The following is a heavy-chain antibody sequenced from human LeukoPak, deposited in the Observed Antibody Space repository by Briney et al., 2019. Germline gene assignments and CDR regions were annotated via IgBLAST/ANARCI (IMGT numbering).Heavy chain of an antibody. CDR1: GFTFSSYA. D-gene: IGHD6-19*01. J-gene: IGHJ4*02. CDR2: ISGSGGST. CDR3: AKELSSGWYVPEDYFDY. V-gene: IGHV3-23*01. Sequence: GGSLRLSCAASGFTFSSYAMSWVRQAPGKGLEWVSAISGSGGSTYYADSVKGRFTVSRDNPKNTLYLQMNSLRAEDTAVYYCAKELSSGWYVPEDYFDYWGQGTLVTVSS.